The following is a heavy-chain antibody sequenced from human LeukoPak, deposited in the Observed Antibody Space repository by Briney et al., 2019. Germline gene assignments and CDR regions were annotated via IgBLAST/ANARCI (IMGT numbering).Heavy chain of an antibody. Sequence: GASVKVSCKASGYTFTGYYMHWVRQAPGQGLEWMGWINPNSGGTNYAQKFQGRVTMTRDTSISTAYMELSRLRSDDTAVYYCARDFDIVATIINYWGQGTLVTVSS. J-gene: IGHJ4*02. V-gene: IGHV1-2*02. CDR1: GYTFTGYY. CDR3: ARDFDIVATIINY. D-gene: IGHD5-12*01. CDR2: INPNSGGT.